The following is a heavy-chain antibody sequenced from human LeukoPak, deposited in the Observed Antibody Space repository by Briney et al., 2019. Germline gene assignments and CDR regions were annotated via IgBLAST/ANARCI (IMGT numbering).Heavy chain of an antibody. V-gene: IGHV3-48*01. CDR3: ARRIRGRDGYNYYAFDI. Sequence: GGSLRLSCAASGFTFSSYSMNWVRQAPGKGLEWVSHISSSSSTIYYADSVKGRFTISRDNAKNSLYLQMNSLRAEDTALYHCARRIRGRDGYNYYAFDIWGQGTVVTVSS. D-gene: IGHD5-24*01. CDR2: ISSSSSTI. CDR1: GFTFSSYS. J-gene: IGHJ3*02.